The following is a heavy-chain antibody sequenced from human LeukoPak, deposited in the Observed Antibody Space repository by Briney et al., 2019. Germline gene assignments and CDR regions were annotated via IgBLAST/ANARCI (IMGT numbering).Heavy chain of an antibody. CDR1: GFAFSSYW. J-gene: IGHJ4*02. D-gene: IGHD2/OR15-2a*01. CDR3: ARDESRNSRCGY. Sequence: GGSLRLSCAASGFAFSSYWMSWVRQAPGKGLEWVANIKQDGSERYYVDSVKGRLTISRDNAKNSLYLQMNSLRAEDTAVYYCARDESRNSRCGYWGQGTLVTVSS. V-gene: IGHV3-7*01. CDR2: IKQDGSER.